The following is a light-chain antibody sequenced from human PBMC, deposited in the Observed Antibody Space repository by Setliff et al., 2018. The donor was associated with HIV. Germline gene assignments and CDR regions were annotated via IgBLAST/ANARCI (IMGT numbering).Light chain of an antibody. CDR3: SSYSYSSPYV. Sequence: ALTQPASVSGSPGQSITVSCTGTSSDVGGHNYVSWYQQHPGKAPKLMIYDVSSRLPGVSDRFSGSKSGNTASLTISGLQAEDEADYYCSSYSYSSPYVFGTGTKVTVL. CDR1: SSDVGGHNY. J-gene: IGLJ1*01. CDR2: DVS. V-gene: IGLV2-14*01.